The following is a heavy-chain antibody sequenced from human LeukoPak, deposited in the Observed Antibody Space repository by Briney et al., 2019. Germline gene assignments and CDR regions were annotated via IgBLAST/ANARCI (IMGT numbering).Heavy chain of an antibody. V-gene: IGHV1-2*02. D-gene: IGHD6-19*01. J-gene: IGHJ3*02. CDR3: ARPSSGWLDAFDI. CDR1: GYTFTSYG. Sequence: ASVKVSCKASGYTFTSYGISWVRQAPGQGLEWMGWINPNSGGTNYAQKFQGRVTMTRDTSISTAYMELSRLRSDDTAVYYCARPSSGWLDAFDIWGQGTMVTVSS. CDR2: INPNSGGT.